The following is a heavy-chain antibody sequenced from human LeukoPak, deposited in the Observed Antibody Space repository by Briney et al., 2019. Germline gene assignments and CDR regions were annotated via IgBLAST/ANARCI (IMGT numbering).Heavy chain of an antibody. CDR3: ARIGPGYYYDSSGRDDAFDI. D-gene: IGHD3-22*01. CDR1: GFTFSSYS. CDR2: ISSSSSYI. V-gene: IGHV3-21*01. Sequence: GGSPRLSCAASGFTFSSYSMNWVRQAPGKGLEWVSSISSSSSYIYYADSVKGRFTISRDNAKNSLYLQMNSLRAEDTAVYYCARIGPGYYYDSSGRDDAFDIRGQGTMVTVSS. J-gene: IGHJ3*02.